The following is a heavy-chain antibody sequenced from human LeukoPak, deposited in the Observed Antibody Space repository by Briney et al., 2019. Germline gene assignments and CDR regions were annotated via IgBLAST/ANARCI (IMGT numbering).Heavy chain of an antibody. CDR3: ARTPGYYDSSAPDASDI. J-gene: IGHJ3*02. Sequence: SETLSLTCAVYGGSFSGYYWSWIRQPPGKGLEWIGEINHSGSTNYNPSLKSRVTISVDTSKNQFSLKLSSVTAADTAVYYCARTPGYYDSSAPDASDIWGQGTMVTVSS. CDR2: INHSGST. CDR1: GGSFSGYY. D-gene: IGHD3-22*01. V-gene: IGHV4-34*01.